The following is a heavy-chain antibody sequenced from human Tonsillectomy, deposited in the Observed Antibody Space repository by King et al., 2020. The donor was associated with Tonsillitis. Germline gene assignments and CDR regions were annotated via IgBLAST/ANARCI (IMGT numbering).Heavy chain of an antibody. Sequence: VQLVESGGGLVQPGGSLRLSCAASGLTFSSYWMHWVRQAPGKGLVWVSRIKRDGSSTSYADSVKSRFTISRDNAKNTLYLQMNSLRVEDTAVYYCARNYYYGSGSYYGLSDAFDIWGQGTMVTVSS. CDR1: GLTFSSYW. CDR3: ARNYYYGSGSYYGLSDAFDI. CDR2: IKRDGSST. D-gene: IGHD3-10*01. V-gene: IGHV3-74*01. J-gene: IGHJ3*02.